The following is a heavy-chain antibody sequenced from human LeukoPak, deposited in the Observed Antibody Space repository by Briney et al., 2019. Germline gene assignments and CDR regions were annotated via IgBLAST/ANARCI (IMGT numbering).Heavy chain of an antibody. CDR3: TRCYSRGVYDYYYGDV. Sequence: GGSLRLYSAGYGFTFDYYGMRWHGQGPGKGLEWVSGINWNGGRTGYADSVKGRFTISRDNAKNSLYLQMNSLRAEDTALYYSTRCYSRGVYDYYYGDVWGKGTTVIVSS. CDR2: INWNGGRT. D-gene: IGHD4-11*01. CDR1: GFTFDYYG. V-gene: IGHV3-20*03. J-gene: IGHJ6*03.